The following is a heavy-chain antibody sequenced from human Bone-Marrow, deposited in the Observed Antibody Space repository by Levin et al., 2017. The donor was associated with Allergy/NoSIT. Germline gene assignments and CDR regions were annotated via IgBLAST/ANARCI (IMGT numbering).Heavy chain of an antibody. J-gene: IGHJ4*02. CDR1: GFTFRNYW. CDR2: LKQDGGER. Sequence: GGSLRLSCVASGFTFRNYWMGWLRQAPGKGLEWVANLKQDGGERYYADSAKGRFTISRDNTRNSLYLQMNSLRAEDTAVYFCVRDRGSTTLDYWGQGTLVTVSS. CDR3: VRDRGSTTLDY. V-gene: IGHV3-7*01. D-gene: IGHD1-26*01.